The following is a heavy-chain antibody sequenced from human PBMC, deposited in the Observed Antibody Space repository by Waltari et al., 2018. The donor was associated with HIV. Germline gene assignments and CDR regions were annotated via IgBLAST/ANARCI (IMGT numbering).Heavy chain of an antibody. D-gene: IGHD3-22*01. Sequence: EVKLVQSGGGLVPPGGALRRSCAASGVTCSRQPTSWVRRAPGKGLQWVSTISGSGSQTYYAESAKGRFAISRDNSEDTLILQMTRLRVEDTALYFCAKDFDTSGLPYVVIDSWGQGTLVTVSS. J-gene: IGHJ4*02. CDR3: AKDFDTSGLPYVVIDS. CDR1: GVTCSRQP. V-gene: IGHV3-23*04. CDR2: ISGSGSQT.